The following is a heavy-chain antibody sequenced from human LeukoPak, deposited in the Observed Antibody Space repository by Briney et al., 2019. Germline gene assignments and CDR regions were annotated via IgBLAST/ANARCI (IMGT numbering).Heavy chain of an antibody. Sequence: SVKVSCKASGSTFSSYAISWVRQAPGQGLEWMGGIIPIFGTANYAQKFQGRVTITADESTSTAYMELSSLRSEDTAVYYCARGEGSRSLSGWYAAYFDYWGQGTLVTVSS. D-gene: IGHD6-19*01. J-gene: IGHJ4*02. CDR2: IIPIFGTA. CDR1: GSTFSSYA. V-gene: IGHV1-69*13. CDR3: ARGEGSRSLSGWYAAYFDY.